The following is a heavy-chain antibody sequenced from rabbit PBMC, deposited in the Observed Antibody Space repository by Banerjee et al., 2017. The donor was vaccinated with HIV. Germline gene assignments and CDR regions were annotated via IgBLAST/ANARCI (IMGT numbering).Heavy chain of an antibody. J-gene: IGHJ6*01. D-gene: IGHD4-1*01. CDR3: ARDLAGVIGWNFGL. V-gene: IGHV1S45*01. Sequence: QEQLEESGGDLVKPEGSLTLTCTASGIDFSSYYHMCWVRQAPGKGLEWIACIYAGSSGSTYYASWAKGRFTISKTSSTTVTLQMTSLTAADTATYFCARDLAGVIGWNFGLWGQGTLVTVS. CDR1: GIDFSSYYH. CDR2: IYAGSSGST.